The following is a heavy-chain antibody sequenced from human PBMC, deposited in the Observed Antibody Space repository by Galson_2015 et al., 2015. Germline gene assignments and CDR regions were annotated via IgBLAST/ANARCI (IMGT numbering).Heavy chain of an antibody. V-gene: IGHV3-23*01. Sequence: SLRLSCAASGFSFSSYAMSWVRQGPEKGLEWVSGISGGVDTTYYADSVKGRFTISRDDSKSTLYLQMNSLRAEDTAVYYCAKDRRRLWFGGLSAWGQGSLVTVSS. J-gene: IGHJ5*02. CDR3: AKDRRRLWFGGLSA. CDR1: GFSFSSYA. CDR2: ISGGVDTT. D-gene: IGHD3-10*01.